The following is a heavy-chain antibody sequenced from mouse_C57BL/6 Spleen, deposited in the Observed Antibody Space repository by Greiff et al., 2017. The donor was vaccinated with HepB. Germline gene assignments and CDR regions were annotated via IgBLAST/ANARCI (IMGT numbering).Heavy chain of an antibody. CDR3: ARAGNDWYFDV. CDR1: GYSITSGYY. J-gene: IGHJ1*03. D-gene: IGHD2-1*01. Sequence: EVKVEESGPGLVKPSQSLSLTCSVTGYSITSGYYWNWIRQFPGNKLEWMGYISYDGSNNYNPSLKNRISITRDTSKNQFFLKLNSVTTEDTATYYCARAGNDWYFDVWGTGTTVTVSS. V-gene: IGHV3-6*01. CDR2: ISYDGSN.